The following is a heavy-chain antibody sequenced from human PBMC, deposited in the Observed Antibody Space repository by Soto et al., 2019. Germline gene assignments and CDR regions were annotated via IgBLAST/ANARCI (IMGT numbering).Heavy chain of an antibody. J-gene: IGHJ4*02. V-gene: IGHV3-30*18. Sequence: QVQLVESGGGVVQPGRSLRLSCAASGFTFSSYGMHWVRQAPGKGLEWVAVISYDGSNKYYADSVKGRFTISRDNSKNTLYLQMNSLRAEDTAVYYCAKEMWVGSSWSLFPFWDYWGQGTLVTVSS. D-gene: IGHD6-13*01. CDR1: GFTFSSYG. CDR2: ISYDGSNK. CDR3: AKEMWVGSSWSLFPFWDY.